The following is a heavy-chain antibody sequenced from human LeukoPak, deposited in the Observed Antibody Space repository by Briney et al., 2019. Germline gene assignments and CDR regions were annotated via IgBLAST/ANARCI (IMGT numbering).Heavy chain of an antibody. Sequence: ASVKVSCKASGYTFTSYGISWVRQAPGQGLEWMGWISAYNGNTNCAQKLQGRVTMTTDTSTSTAYMELRSLRSDDTAVYYCARRMAPYSSGWAFNYWGQGTLVTVSS. D-gene: IGHD6-19*01. J-gene: IGHJ4*02. CDR1: GYTFTSYG. V-gene: IGHV1-18*01. CDR3: ARRMAPYSSGWAFNY. CDR2: ISAYNGNT.